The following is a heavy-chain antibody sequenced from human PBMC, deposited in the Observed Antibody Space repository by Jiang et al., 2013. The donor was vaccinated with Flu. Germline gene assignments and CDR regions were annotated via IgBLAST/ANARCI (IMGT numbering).Heavy chain of an antibody. D-gene: IGHD3-3*01. J-gene: IGHJ6*02. CDR3: AKGTERFLEWSPSHV. CDR2: INANNGAT. CDR1: GYTFTAYY. Sequence: VQLVESGAAVKKSGASVKVSCKASGYTFTAYYIHWMRQAPGQGFEWMGWINANNGATNLAQKFQGRVTVTRDRSLTTAYMELNRLRSDDTAAYYCAKGTERFLEWSPSHVWGQGTTVTVSS. V-gene: IGHV1-2*02.